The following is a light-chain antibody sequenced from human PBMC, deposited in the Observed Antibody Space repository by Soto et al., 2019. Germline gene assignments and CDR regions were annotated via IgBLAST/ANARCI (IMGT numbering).Light chain of an antibody. CDR1: QSITNF. V-gene: IGKV1-39*01. CDR3: QQTYSTPRLT. Sequence: DIQLTQSPSSLSASVGDRVTITCRANQSITNFLNWYQEKHGKAPKLMIYAASNLQSGVPSRFSGSGSGTDFAITISGLQPDDFATYYCQQTYSTPRLTFGGGTKVDIK. CDR2: AAS. J-gene: IGKJ4*01.